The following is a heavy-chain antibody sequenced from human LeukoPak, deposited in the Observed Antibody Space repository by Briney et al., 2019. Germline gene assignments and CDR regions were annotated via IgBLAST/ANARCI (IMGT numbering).Heavy chain of an antibody. V-gene: IGHV4-34*01. CDR1: GGSFSGYY. D-gene: IGHD6-6*01. CDR3: ARGRGGIAARHTYNWFDP. CDR2: INHSGST. J-gene: IGHJ5*02. Sequence: PSETLSLTCAVYGGSFSGYYWSWIRQPPGKGLEWIGEINHSGSTNYSPSLKSRVTISVDTSKNQFSLKLSSVTAADTAVYYCARGRGGIAARHTYNWFDPWGQGTLVTVSS.